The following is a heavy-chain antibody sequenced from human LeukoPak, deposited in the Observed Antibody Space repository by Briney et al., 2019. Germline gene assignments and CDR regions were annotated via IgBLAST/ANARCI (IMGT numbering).Heavy chain of an antibody. CDR2: INHSGST. Sequence: SETLSLTCAVYGGSFSGYYWSWIRQPPGKGLEWIGEINHSGSTNYSPSLKSRVTISVDTSKNQFSLKLSSVTAADTAVYYCARYSSSSGGMDVWGQGTTVTVSS. CDR1: GGSFSGYY. J-gene: IGHJ6*02. CDR3: ARYSSSSGGMDV. V-gene: IGHV4-34*01. D-gene: IGHD6-6*01.